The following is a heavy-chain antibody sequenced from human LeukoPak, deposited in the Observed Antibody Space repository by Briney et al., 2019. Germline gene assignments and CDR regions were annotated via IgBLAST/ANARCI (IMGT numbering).Heavy chain of an antibody. Sequence: ASVKVSCKASGGTFSSYAISWVRQAPGQGLEWMGRIIPILGIANYAQKFQGRVTITADKSTSTAYMELSSLRSEDTAVYYCARATTYNWFDPWGQGTLVTVSS. CDR3: ARATTYNWFDP. D-gene: IGHD2/OR15-2a*01. J-gene: IGHJ5*02. CDR1: GGTFSSYA. V-gene: IGHV1-69*04. CDR2: IIPILGIA.